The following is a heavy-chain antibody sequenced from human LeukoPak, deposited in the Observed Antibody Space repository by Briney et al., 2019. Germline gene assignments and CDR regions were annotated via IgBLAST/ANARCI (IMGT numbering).Heavy chain of an antibody. CDR1: GFTFSNAW. V-gene: IGHV3-15*01. D-gene: IGHD5-18*01. J-gene: IGHJ4*02. CDR2: IKSKTDGGTT. Sequence: GGSLRLSCAASGFTFSNAWMSWVRQAPGKGLEWVGRIKSKTDGGTTDYAAPVKGRFTISRDDPKNTLYLQMSSLKTEDTAVYYCTTDNYSSGPYYFDYWGQGTLVTVSS. CDR3: TTDNYSSGPYYFDY.